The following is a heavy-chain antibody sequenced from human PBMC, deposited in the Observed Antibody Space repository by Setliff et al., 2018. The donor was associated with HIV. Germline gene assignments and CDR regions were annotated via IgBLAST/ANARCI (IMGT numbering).Heavy chain of an antibody. CDR2: IQSSGIT. V-gene: IGHV3-23*01. J-gene: IGHJ3*01. CDR3: AKSDYYDTSGSWARKVAIDF. Sequence: PGGSLRLSCAASGFTFSSSAMSWVRQAPGKGLEWVSLIQSSGITYYADSVKGRFTISRDNSNNTLSLQMSSLRAEDTALYYCAKSDYYDTSGSWARKVAIDFWGRGTMVTVSS. CDR1: GFTFSSSA. D-gene: IGHD3-22*01.